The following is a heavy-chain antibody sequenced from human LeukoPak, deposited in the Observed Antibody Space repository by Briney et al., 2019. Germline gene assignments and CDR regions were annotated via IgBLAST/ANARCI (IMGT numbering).Heavy chain of an antibody. CDR2: ISYDGSNK. CDR1: GFTFSSYA. J-gene: IGHJ4*01. CDR3: ATYGSGSGTFFDS. D-gene: IGHD3-10*01. Sequence: GGSLRLSRAASGFTFSSYAMHWVRQAPGKGLEWVAVISYDGSNKYYADSVKGRFTISRDNAKNSLYLQMNSLRAEDTALYYCATYGSGSGTFFDSWGQGTLVTVSS. V-gene: IGHV3-30-3*01.